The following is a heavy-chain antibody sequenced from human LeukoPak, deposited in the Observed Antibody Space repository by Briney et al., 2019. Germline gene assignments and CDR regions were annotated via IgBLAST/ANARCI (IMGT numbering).Heavy chain of an antibody. Sequence: ASVKVSCKASGYTFTGYYMHWVRQAPGQGLEWMGWISAYNGNTNYAQKLQGRVTMTTDTSTSTAYMELRSLRSDDTAVYYCARDSRHIAVVPAAIRFYYWGQGTLVTVSS. CDR2: ISAYNGNT. D-gene: IGHD2-2*01. V-gene: IGHV1-18*04. J-gene: IGHJ4*02. CDR1: GYTFTGYY. CDR3: ARDSRHIAVVPAAIRFYY.